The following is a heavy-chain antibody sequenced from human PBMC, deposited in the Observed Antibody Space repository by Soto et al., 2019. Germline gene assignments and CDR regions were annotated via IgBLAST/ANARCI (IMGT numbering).Heavy chain of an antibody. J-gene: IGHJ4*02. Sequence: PGGSLRLACAASGLTFSDYYMSWIRQAPGKWLEWVSYISSSGSTIYYADSVKGRFTISRDNAKNSLYLQMNSLRAEDTAVYYCARDTPDLYYYDSSGYIVYWGQGTLVTVSS. CDR2: ISSSGSTI. V-gene: IGHV3-11*01. CDR3: ARDTPDLYYYDSSGYIVY. D-gene: IGHD3-22*01. CDR1: GLTFSDYY.